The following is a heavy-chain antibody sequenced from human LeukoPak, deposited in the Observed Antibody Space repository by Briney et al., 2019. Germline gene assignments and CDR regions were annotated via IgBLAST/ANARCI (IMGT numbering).Heavy chain of an antibody. CDR3: ARDIPVDSRSSVPKPVRDS. V-gene: IGHV3-53*04. CDR2: IYSNTSA. D-gene: IGHD6-6*01. Sequence: GGSLRLSCAASGFTISYNYMSWVRQAPGKGLQWVLVIYSNTSAYYADSVKGRFTISRHNSKNTLYLQMTSLRAEDTAVYYCARDIPVDSRSSVPKPVRDSWGQGTLVTVSS. J-gene: IGHJ5*02. CDR1: GFTISYNY.